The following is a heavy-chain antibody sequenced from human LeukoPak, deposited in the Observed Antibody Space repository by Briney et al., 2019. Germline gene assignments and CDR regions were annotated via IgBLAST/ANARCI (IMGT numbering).Heavy chain of an antibody. CDR3: AGETDGSGNFDY. J-gene: IGHJ4*02. D-gene: IGHD3-10*01. Sequence: ASVKVSCKASGYTFTSYDINWVRQATGQGLEWMGWMNPNSGNTGYAQKFQGRVTMTRNTSISTAYMELSSLRSEDTAVYYCAGETDGSGNFDYWGQGTLVTVSS. CDR1: GYTFTSYD. CDR2: MNPNSGNT. V-gene: IGHV1-8*01.